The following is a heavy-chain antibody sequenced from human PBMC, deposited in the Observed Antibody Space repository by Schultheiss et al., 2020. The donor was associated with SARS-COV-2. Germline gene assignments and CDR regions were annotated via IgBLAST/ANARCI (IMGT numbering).Heavy chain of an antibody. CDR3: ARDASAVVHQYYGMDV. J-gene: IGHJ6*02. D-gene: IGHD6-19*01. CDR2: ISSNGGTT. CDR1: GFTFSSYA. V-gene: IGHV3-64*04. Sequence: GESLKISCAASGFTFSSYAMHWVRQAPGKGLEYVSAISSNGGTTYYADSVKGRFTISRDNSKNTLYLQMNSLRAEDTAVYYCARDASAVVHQYYGMDVWGQGTTVTVSS.